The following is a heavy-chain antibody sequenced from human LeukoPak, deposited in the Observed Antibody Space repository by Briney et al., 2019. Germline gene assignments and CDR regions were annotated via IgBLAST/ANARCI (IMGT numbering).Heavy chain of an antibody. CDR3: AKDPAATGPLFGFVDY. V-gene: IGHV3-21*04. CDR2: ISSSSSYI. J-gene: IGHJ4*02. CDR1: GFTFSSYS. Sequence: GGSLRLSCAASGFTFSSYSMNWVRQAPGKGLEWVSSISSSSSYIYYADSVRGRFTISRDNSRNTVYLQMNSLRAEDTALYYCAKDPAATGPLFGFVDYRGQGILVTVSS. D-gene: IGHD6-13*01.